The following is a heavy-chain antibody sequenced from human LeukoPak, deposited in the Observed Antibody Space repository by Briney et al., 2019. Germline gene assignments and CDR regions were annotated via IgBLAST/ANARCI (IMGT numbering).Heavy chain of an antibody. V-gene: IGHV4-38-2*02. Sequence: SETLSLTCTVSGYSISSGYYWGWIRQPPGKGLEWIGSIYHSGSTYYNPSLKSRVTISVDTSKNQFSLKLSSVTAADTAVYYCARAHSGYSSGWSESYYYYMDVWGKGTTVTISS. CDR3: ARAHSGYSSGWSESYYYYMDV. CDR1: GYSISSGYY. J-gene: IGHJ6*03. CDR2: IYHSGST. D-gene: IGHD6-19*01.